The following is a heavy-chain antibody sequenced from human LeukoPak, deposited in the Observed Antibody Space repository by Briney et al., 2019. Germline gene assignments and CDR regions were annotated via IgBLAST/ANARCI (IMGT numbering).Heavy chain of an antibody. V-gene: IGHV4-34*01. CDR1: GGSFSGYY. CDR2: INHSGST. CDR3: ARITVTTAY. J-gene: IGHJ4*02. Sequence: SETLSLTCAVYGGSFSGYYWSWIRQPPGKGLEWIGEINHSGSTNYNPSLKSRVTISVDTSKNQFSLKLSSVTAADTAVYYCARITVTTAYWGQGTLVTVSS. D-gene: IGHD4-11*01.